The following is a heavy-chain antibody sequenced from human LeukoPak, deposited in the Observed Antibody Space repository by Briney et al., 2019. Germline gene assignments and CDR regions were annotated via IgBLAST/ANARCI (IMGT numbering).Heavy chain of an antibody. V-gene: IGHV3-33*01. CDR1: GFTFSSYG. Sequence: PGGSLRLSCAASGFTFSSYGMHWVRQAPGKGLEWVAVIWYDGSNKYYADSVKGRFTISRDNSKNTLYLQMNSLRAEDTAVYYRARDLSGSYGPFDYWGQGTLVTVSS. D-gene: IGHD5-18*01. J-gene: IGHJ4*02. CDR2: IWYDGSNK. CDR3: ARDLSGSYGPFDY.